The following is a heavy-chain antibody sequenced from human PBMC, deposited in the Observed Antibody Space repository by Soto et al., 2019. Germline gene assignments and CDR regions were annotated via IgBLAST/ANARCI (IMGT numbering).Heavy chain of an antibody. CDR2: IYYSGST. Sequence: QVQLQESGPGLVKPSETLSLTCTVSGGSISSYYWSWIRQPPGKGLEWIGYIYYSGSTNYNPSLMSRVTISVDTSKDQFSLKLSSVAAADAAVYYCVRFNWYFDLWGRGTLVTVYS. V-gene: IGHV4-59*08. CDR1: GGSISSYY. CDR3: VRFNWYFDL. J-gene: IGHJ2*01.